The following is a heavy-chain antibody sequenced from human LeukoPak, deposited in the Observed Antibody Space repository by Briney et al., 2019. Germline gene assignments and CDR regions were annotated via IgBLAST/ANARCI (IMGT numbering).Heavy chain of an antibody. Sequence: GGSLRLSCAASGFTFSSYSMNWVRQAPGKGLEWVSSISSSSSYIYYADSVKGRFTISRDNAKNSLYLQTNSLRAEDTAVYYCARDLGYSSSWLDFWGQGTLVTVSS. D-gene: IGHD6-13*01. J-gene: IGHJ4*02. CDR2: ISSSSSYI. CDR3: ARDLGYSSSWLDF. V-gene: IGHV3-21*01. CDR1: GFTFSSYS.